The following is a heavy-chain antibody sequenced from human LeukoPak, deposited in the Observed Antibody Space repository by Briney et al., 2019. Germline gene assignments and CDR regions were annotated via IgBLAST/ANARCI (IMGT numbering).Heavy chain of an antibody. V-gene: IGHV3-21*01. CDR2: ISSSSSYI. CDR1: GFTFSSSA. Sequence: GGSLRLSCAASGFTFSSSAMRWVRQAPGKGLEWVSSISSSSSYIYYADSVKGRFTISRDNAKNSLYLQMNSLRAEDTAVYYCARALGWELLRYYFDYWGQGTLVTVSS. J-gene: IGHJ4*02. D-gene: IGHD1-26*01. CDR3: ARALGWELLRYYFDY.